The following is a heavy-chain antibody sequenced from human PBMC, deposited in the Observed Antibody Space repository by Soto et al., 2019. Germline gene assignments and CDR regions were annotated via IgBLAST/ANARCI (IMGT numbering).Heavy chain of an antibody. D-gene: IGHD3-16*01. CDR3: ARMGDVPYYYYGMDV. J-gene: IGHJ6*02. CDR2: INGYNGNT. CDR1: GYTFPSYG. Sequence: QVQLVQSGAEVKKPGASVKVSCKASGYTFPSYGITWVRQAPGQGLEWLGWINGYNGNTNYAQKHQGRVTITTDPSTSTAYMELRSLRSDDTAVYYCARMGDVPYYYYGMDVWGQGTTVTVSS. V-gene: IGHV1-18*01.